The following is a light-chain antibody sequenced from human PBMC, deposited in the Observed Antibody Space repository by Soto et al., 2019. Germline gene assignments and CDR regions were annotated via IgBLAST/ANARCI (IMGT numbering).Light chain of an antibody. V-gene: IGLV2-14*03. Sequence: QSVLTQPASVSGSPGQSITISCTGTSSDVGGYNYVSWYQHHPGEAPSLLIYDVTNRPSGVSNRFSGSKSGNTASLTISGLQPEDEADYYCISYTSGTTLFVFATGTKVTVL. CDR2: DVT. CDR1: SSDVGGYNY. CDR3: ISYTSGTTLFV. J-gene: IGLJ1*01.